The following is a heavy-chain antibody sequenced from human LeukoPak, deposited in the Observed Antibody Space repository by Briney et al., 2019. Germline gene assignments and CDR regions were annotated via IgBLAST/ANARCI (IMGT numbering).Heavy chain of an antibody. Sequence: PSETLSLTCTVSGGSISSYYWSWIRQPPGKGLEWIGYIYYNGSTNYNPSLKSRVTISVDTSKNQFSLKLSSVTAADTAVYYCARLQNPKYSSGLYYFDYWGQGTLVTVSS. CDR2: IYYNGST. V-gene: IGHV4-59*08. CDR3: ARLQNPKYSSGLYYFDY. CDR1: GGSISSYY. J-gene: IGHJ4*02. D-gene: IGHD6-19*01.